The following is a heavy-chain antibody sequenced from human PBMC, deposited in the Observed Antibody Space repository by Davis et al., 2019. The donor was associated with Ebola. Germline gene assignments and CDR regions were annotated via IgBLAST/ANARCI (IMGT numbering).Heavy chain of an antibody. J-gene: IGHJ4*02. CDR1: GYSIRSGYY. D-gene: IGHD3-22*01. V-gene: IGHV4-38-2*02. Sequence: SETLSLTCAVSGYSIRSGYYWGWIRQPPGKVLEWIGYTYYSGSAYYNPSLKSRVTISVDTSKNQLSLKLSSVTAADTAVYYCARDRHETSGYGFWGQGTLVTVSS. CDR3: ARDRHETSGYGF. CDR2: TYYSGSA.